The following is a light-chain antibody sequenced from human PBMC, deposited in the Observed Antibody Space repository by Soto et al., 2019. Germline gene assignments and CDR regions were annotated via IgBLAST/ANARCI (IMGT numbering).Light chain of an antibody. Sequence: EIVMTQYPATLSVSPGERVTLSCRASQSVSRNLAWYQQKPGQAPRLLIYGASTRATGIPARFSGSGSGTEFTLTISSLQSEDFAVYYCQHYNNWPRTFGQGTKVEIK. CDR1: QSVSRN. J-gene: IGKJ1*01. CDR3: QHYNNWPRT. V-gene: IGKV3-15*01. CDR2: GAS.